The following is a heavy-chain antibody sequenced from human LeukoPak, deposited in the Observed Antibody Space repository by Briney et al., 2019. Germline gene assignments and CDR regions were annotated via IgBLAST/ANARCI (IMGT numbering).Heavy chain of an antibody. D-gene: IGHD6-19*01. CDR1: GGSISSYY. J-gene: IGHJ4*02. CDR2: IYTSGST. Sequence: PSETLSLTCTVSGGSISSYYWSWIRQPPGKGLEWIGYIYTSGSTNYNPSLKSRVTISVDTSKNQFSLKLSSVTAADTAVYYCARIERGEYSSGQNWGQGSLVTVSS. V-gene: IGHV4-4*09. CDR3: ARIERGEYSSGQN.